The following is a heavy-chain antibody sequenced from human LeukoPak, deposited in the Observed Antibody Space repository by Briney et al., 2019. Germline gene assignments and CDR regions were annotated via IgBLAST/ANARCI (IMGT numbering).Heavy chain of an antibody. CDR3: ARLAVAYFDY. CDR2: IYSDGTT. Sequence: GSLRLSCAASGFTVSSNYMSWVRQAPGKGLEWVSVIYSDGTTYYPDSVKGRFTISRDNSKNTLYLQMNDLRAEDTAVYYCARLAVAYFDYWGQGTLVTVSS. J-gene: IGHJ4*02. D-gene: IGHD6-19*01. V-gene: IGHV3-66*04. CDR1: GFTVSSNY.